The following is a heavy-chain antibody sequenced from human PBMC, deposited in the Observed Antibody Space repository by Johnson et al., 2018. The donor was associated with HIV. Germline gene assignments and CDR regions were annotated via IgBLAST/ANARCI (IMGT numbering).Heavy chain of an antibody. D-gene: IGHD3-22*01. J-gene: IGHJ3*02. CDR1: GFTFDDYA. V-gene: IGHV3-NL1*01. CDR3: AKDRYYDSSGPDAFDI. Sequence: QVQLVESGGGLVQPGRSMRLSCAASGFTFDDYAMHWVRQAPGKGLEWVSVIYSGGSTYYAESVTGRFTISRDNSKNTLYLQMHSLRAEDTAVYYCAKDRYYDSSGPDAFDIWGQGTMVTVSS. CDR2: IYSGGST.